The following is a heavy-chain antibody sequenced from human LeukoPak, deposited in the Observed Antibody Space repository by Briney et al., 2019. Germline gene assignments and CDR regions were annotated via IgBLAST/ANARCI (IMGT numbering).Heavy chain of an antibody. CDR3: AKDKGSGSYYYFDY. Sequence: GGSLRLSCAASGFTFDDHAMHWVRQAPGKGLEWVSGISWNSGSIGYADSVKGRFTISRDNAKNSLYLQMNSLRAEDTALYYCAKDKGSGSYYYFDYWGQGTLVTVSS. D-gene: IGHD1-26*01. CDR1: GFTFDDHA. CDR2: ISWNSGSI. J-gene: IGHJ4*02. V-gene: IGHV3-9*01.